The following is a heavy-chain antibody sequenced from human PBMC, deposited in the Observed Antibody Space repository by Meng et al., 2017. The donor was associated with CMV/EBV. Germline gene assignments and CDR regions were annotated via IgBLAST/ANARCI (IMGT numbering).Heavy chain of an antibody. CDR1: GFTFSSYE. CDR3: ARALVVETNPRNYYYYGMDV. D-gene: IGHD2-21*01. Sequence: GGSLRLSCAASGFTFSSYEMNWVRQAPGKGLEWVSYISSSGSTIYYADSVKGRFTISRDNAKNSLYLQMNGLRAEDTAVYYCARALVVETNPRNYYYYGMDVWGQGTTVTVSS. J-gene: IGHJ6*02. V-gene: IGHV3-48*03. CDR2: ISSSGSTI.